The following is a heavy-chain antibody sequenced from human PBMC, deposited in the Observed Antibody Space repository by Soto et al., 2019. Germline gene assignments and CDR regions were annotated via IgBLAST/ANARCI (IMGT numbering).Heavy chain of an antibody. CDR3: ARGPMVRGVHYYYYYMDV. Sequence: GASVKVSCKASGYTFTSYDINWVRQATGQGLEWMGWMNPNSGNTGYAQKFQGRVTMTRNTSISTAYMELSSLRSEDTAVYYCARGPMVRGVHYYYYYMDVWGKGTTVTVSS. CDR2: MNPNSGNT. J-gene: IGHJ6*03. CDR1: GYTFTSYD. D-gene: IGHD3-10*01. V-gene: IGHV1-8*01.